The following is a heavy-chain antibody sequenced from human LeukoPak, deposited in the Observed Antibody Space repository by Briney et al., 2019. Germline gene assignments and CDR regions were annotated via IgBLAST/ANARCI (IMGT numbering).Heavy chain of an antibody. V-gene: IGHV3-23*01. CDR2: IRPDGDRT. CDR3: AREQSGTRGWYTVDY. J-gene: IGHJ4*02. Sequence: PGGSLRLSCAASGFTFSTYAITWVRQGPGKGLEWVSAIRPDGDRTYYANSVRGRFTISRDNSKDTVYLQINGLGVEDTAVYYCAREQSGTRGWYTVDYWGQGTLVTVSS. CDR1: GFTFSTYA. D-gene: IGHD6-19*01.